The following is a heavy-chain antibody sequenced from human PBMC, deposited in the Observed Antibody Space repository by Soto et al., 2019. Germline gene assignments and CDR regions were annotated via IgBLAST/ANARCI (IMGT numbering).Heavy chain of an antibody. J-gene: IGHJ3*02. V-gene: IGHV1-18*01. CDR1: GYTFSSYG. CDR2: ISADNGNT. CDR3: AAGVTYDGNFDI. D-gene: IGHD5-12*01. Sequence: ASVKVSCKASGYTFSSYGISWVRQAPGQRLEWMGWISADNGNTNYAQKFQDRVTMTRDTSTRTAYMELSSLRSEDTAVYYCAAGVTYDGNFDIWGQGTMVTVSS.